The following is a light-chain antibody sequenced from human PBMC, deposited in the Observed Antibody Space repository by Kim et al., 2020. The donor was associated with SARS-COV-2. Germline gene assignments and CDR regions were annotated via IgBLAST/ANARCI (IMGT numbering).Light chain of an antibody. CDR1: SGHSDNA. V-gene: IGLV4-69*01. J-gene: IGLJ3*02. Sequence: QLVLTQSPSASASLGASVKLTCTLSSGHSDNAIAWHQQQPGKGPRYLMKVNSNGSHNKGDGIPDRFSGSSSGAERYLTISSLQSEDEADYYCQTWGTGIWVFGGGTQLTFL. CDR2: VNSNGSH. CDR3: QTWGTGIWV.